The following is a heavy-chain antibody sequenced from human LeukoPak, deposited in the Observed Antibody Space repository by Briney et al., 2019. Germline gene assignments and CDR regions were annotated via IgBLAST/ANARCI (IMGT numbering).Heavy chain of an antibody. V-gene: IGHV3-21*01. Sequence: PGGSLRLSCAASGFTVSSNYMSWVRQAPGKGLEWVSSITSSSSYIYYADSVKGRFTISRDNAKNSLYLQMNSLRAEDTAVYYCGSMVREGEDYWGQGTLVTVSS. J-gene: IGHJ4*02. CDR3: GSMVREGEDY. CDR2: ITSSSSYI. CDR1: GFTVSSNY. D-gene: IGHD3-10*01.